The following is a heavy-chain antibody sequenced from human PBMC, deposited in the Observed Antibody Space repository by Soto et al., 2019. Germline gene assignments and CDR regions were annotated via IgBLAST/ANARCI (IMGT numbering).Heavy chain of an antibody. CDR2: ISYDGSDK. CDR1: GFPFTSYG. Sequence: QVQLVESGGGVVQPGRSLRLSCAASGFPFTSYGMHWVREGPDKGLEWVAIISYDGSDKYYADSVKGRFTISRDNSKNTLYLQMNSLRPEDKALYYRGGGQYYFDYRGQGTLVIVSS. CDR3: GGGQYYFDY. D-gene: IGHD3-10*01. J-gene: IGHJ4*02. V-gene: IGHV3-30*03.